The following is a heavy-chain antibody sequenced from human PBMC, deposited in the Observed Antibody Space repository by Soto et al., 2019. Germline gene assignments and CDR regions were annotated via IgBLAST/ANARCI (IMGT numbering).Heavy chain of an antibody. Sequence: AASVKVSCKASGYTFTSYDINWVRQATGQGLEWMGWMNPNSGNTGYAQKFQGRVTMTRNTSISTAYMELSSLRSEDTAVYYCARESPRYYGSGSYSPSGYGMDVWGQGTTVTVSS. V-gene: IGHV1-8*01. CDR3: ARESPRYYGSGSYSPSGYGMDV. CDR1: GYTFTSYD. J-gene: IGHJ6*02. CDR2: MNPNSGNT. D-gene: IGHD3-10*01.